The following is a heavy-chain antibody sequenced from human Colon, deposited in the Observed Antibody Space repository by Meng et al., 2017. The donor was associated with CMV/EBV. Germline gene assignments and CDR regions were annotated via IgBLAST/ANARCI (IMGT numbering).Heavy chain of an antibody. J-gene: IGHJ4*02. V-gene: IGHV3-30-3*01. Sequence: GGSLRLSCAASGFTFSSYAMHWVRQAPGKGLEWVAVISYDGSTKYYADSVKGRFTISRDNSKNTLYLQMNSLRAEDTAVYYCARDGTEGVGDYWGQGTLVTVSS. CDR1: GFTFSSYA. CDR2: ISYDGSTK. CDR3: ARDGTEGVGDY. D-gene: IGHD1-7*01.